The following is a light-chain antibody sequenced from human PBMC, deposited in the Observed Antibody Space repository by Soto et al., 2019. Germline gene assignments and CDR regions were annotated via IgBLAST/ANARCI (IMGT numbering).Light chain of an antibody. CDR1: QNIDSY. CDR2: DAS. Sequence: DIQMTQSPSSLSASVGDRVTITCRASQNIDSYLNWYQQRPGKAPKLLIHDASSLQSGVPSRFSGSGSGTDFALTINSLQPEDFATYYCQQYSSYSPLTFGGGTKVDIK. CDR3: QQYSSYSPLT. V-gene: IGKV1-39*01. J-gene: IGKJ4*01.